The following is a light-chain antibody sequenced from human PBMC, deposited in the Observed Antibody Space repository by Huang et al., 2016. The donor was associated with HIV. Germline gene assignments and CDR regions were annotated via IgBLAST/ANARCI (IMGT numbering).Light chain of an antibody. CDR2: EAF. CDR1: QSISHW. Sequence: DIQLTQSPSTLSASVGDRITITCRASQSISHWLAWYQQKPGKAPKLLIYEAFTLESGGPSRCSGSGSGTEFTLTISSLQPDDFATYYCQQYKSYYTFGQGTKLEIK. V-gene: IGKV1-5*03. CDR3: QQYKSYYT. J-gene: IGKJ2*01.